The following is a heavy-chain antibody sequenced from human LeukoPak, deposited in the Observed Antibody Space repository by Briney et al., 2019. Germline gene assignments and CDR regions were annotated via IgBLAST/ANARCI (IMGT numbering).Heavy chain of an antibody. D-gene: IGHD6-19*01. CDR3: VREGGSDWYSGWFDP. J-gene: IGHJ5*02. CDR1: GFTFSSYR. CDR2: IKKDGGEK. V-gene: IGHV3-7*01. Sequence: PGGSRRLSCAASGFTFSSYRMSWVRQVPGKGLEWVANIKKDGGEKKYVDSVKGRFTISRDNAENSLYLQMNSLRVEDTAVYYCVREGGSDWYSGWFDPWGQGTLVTVSS.